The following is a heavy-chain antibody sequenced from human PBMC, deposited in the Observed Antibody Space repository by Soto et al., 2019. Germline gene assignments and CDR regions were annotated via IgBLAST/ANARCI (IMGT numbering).Heavy chain of an antibody. J-gene: IGHJ6*02. D-gene: IGHD3-9*01. Sequence: QVQLQESGPGLVKPSQTLSLTCTVSGGSISSGDYYWSWIRQPPGKGLEWIGYIYYSGSTYYNPSLKSRVTISVDTSKNQFSLKLSSVTAADTAVYYCARDQISGGILTGYFTPDYGMDVWGQGTTVTVSS. CDR1: GGSISSGDYY. CDR2: IYYSGST. V-gene: IGHV4-30-4*01. CDR3: ARDQISGGILTGYFTPDYGMDV.